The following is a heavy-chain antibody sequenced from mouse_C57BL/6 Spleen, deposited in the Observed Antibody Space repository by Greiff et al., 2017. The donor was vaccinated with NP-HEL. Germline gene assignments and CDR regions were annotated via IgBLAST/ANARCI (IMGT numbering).Heavy chain of an antibody. Sequence: QVQLQQSGAELVRPGASVTLSCKASGYTFTDYEMHWVKQTPVHGLEWIGAIDPETGGTAYNQKFKGKAILTADKSSSTAYMELRSLTSEDSAVYYCPTFLTTVAYWYFDVWGTGTTVTVSS. D-gene: IGHD1-1*01. V-gene: IGHV1-15*01. CDR2: IDPETGGT. J-gene: IGHJ1*03. CDR1: GYTFTDYE. CDR3: PTFLTTVAYWYFDV.